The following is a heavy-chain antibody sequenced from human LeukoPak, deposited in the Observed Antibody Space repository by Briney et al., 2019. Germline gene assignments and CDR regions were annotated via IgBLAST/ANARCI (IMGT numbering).Heavy chain of an antibody. V-gene: IGHV3-21*01. CDR3: ARDYDILTGYSRFDY. J-gene: IGHJ4*02. CDR1: GFTFSTYR. CDR2: ISSSGSYK. Sequence: GVSLRLSCAASGFTFSTYRMNWVRQAPGKGLEWVSYISSSGSYKYYADSVKGRFTVSRDNAKNSLYLQMNSLRAEDTAVYYCARDYDILTGYSRFDYWGQGTLVTVSS. D-gene: IGHD3-9*01.